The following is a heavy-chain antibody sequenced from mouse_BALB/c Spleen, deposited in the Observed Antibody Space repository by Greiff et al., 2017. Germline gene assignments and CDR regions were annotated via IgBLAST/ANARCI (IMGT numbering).Heavy chain of an antibody. D-gene: IGHD4-1*01. CDR2: ISYSGST. J-gene: IGHJ2*01. Sequence: EVHLVESGPGLVKPSQSLSLTCTVTGYSITSDYAWNWIRQFPGNKLEWMGYISYSGSTSYNPSLKSRISITRDTSKNQFFLQLNSVTTEDTATYYCARENWGFDYWGQGTTLTVSS. CDR1: GYSITSDYA. V-gene: IGHV3-2*02. CDR3: ARENWGFDY.